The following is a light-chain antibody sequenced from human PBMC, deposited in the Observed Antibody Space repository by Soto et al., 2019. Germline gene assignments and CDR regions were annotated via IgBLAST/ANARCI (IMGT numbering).Light chain of an antibody. CDR3: HQYASSPQT. J-gene: IGKJ1*01. CDR1: QSVSSSY. CDR2: GAS. V-gene: IGKV3-20*01. Sequence: EIVWTQSKGTVSFSPWARSTLSYMASQSVSSSYLAWYQQKPGQAPRLLIYGASSRATGIPDRFTGSGSGTDFTLTISLLEPEDLALFYCHQYASSPQTFGQVTKVDIK.